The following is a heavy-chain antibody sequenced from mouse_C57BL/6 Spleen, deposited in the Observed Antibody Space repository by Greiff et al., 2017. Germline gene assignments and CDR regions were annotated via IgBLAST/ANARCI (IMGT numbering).Heavy chain of an antibody. V-gene: IGHV1-80*01. CDR2: IYPGDGDT. J-gene: IGHJ4*01. CDR3: AREGGKGYYDMGD. CDR1: GYAFSSYW. Sequence: QVQLKQSGAELVKPGASVKLSCTASGYAFSSYWMNWVKQRPGKGLEWIGQIYPGDGDTNYNGKFKGKATLTADKSSSTGYMQLSSLTSEDSAVYFCAREGGKGYYDMGDWGKGTSVTVSS.